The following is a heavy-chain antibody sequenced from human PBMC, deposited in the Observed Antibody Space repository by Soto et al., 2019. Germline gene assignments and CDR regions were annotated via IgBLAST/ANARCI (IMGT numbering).Heavy chain of an antibody. D-gene: IGHD3-10*01. CDR2: IYPGDSHI. CDR3: ARQYYGSGSYSLSYYYYYMDV. CDR1: GYSFTSYW. V-gene: IGHV5-51*01. Sequence: ESLKISCKGSGYSFTSYWIGWVRQMPGKGLEWMGIIYPGDSHIRYSPSFQGQVTISADKSINTAYLQWSSLKASDTAMYYCARQYYGSGSYSLSYYYYYMDVWGKGTTVTVSS. J-gene: IGHJ6*03.